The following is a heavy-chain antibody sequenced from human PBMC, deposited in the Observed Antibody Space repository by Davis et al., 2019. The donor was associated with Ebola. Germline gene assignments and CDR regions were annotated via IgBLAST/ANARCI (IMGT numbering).Heavy chain of an antibody. CDR1: GFTFSSYG. Sequence: PGGSLRLSCAASGFTFSSYGMHWVRQAPGKGLEWEAKIKQDGSDTYYLASVKGRFTISRDNAKNSLYLQINSLRAEDTAVYYCAKDSGWQMSPWGQGTLVAVSS. CDR3: AKDSGWQMSP. V-gene: IGHV3-7*01. J-gene: IGHJ5*02. D-gene: IGHD6-25*01. CDR2: IKQDGSDT.